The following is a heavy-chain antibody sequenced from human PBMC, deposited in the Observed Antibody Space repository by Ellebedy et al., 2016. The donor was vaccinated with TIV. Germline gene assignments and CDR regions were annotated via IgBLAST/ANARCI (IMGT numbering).Heavy chain of an antibody. J-gene: IGHJ4*02. CDR2: ISHTGTRT. CDR1: GFTFTSFA. CDR3: ARGKSGTYIHHAFDY. Sequence: GESLKISCAASGFTFTSFAMSWVRQAPGKGLEWVSTISHTGTRTYYVDSVKGRFTISRDNSKNTLSLQMNSLRAEDTAIYYCARGKSGTYIHHAFDYWGQGTLVTVSS. V-gene: IGHV3-23*01. D-gene: IGHD1-14*01.